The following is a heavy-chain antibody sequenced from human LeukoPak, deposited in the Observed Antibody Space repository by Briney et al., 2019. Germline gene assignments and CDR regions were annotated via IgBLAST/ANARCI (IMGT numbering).Heavy chain of an antibody. D-gene: IGHD4-17*01. CDR3: AKDGYRESTPGDHVEDWFDP. CDR2: ISYEGSNK. J-gene: IGHJ5*02. V-gene: IGHV3-30*18. CDR1: GFPFSSYG. Sequence: PGGSLRLSCAASGFPFSSYGMHWVRQAPGKGLEWVAVISYEGSNKYYADSVKGRFTISRDNSKNTLYLQMNSLRAEDTAVYYCAKDGYRESTPGDHVEDWFDPWGQGTLVTVSS.